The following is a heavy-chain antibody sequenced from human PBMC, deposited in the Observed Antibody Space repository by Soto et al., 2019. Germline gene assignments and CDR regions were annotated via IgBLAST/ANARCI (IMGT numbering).Heavy chain of an antibody. J-gene: IGHJ6*02. V-gene: IGHV3-13*05. D-gene: IGHD2-15*01. CDR3: ARAYSGRLPRRADYYYAMDV. Sequence: GGSLRLSCAASGFSFSTYDMHWVRQVSGKGLEWVSAIGSADDPYYLGSVKGRFTISRENAKNSLYLQMNSLRAGDAAVYYCARAYSGRLPRRADYYYAMDVWGLGTTVTVSS. CDR1: GFSFSTYD. CDR2: IGSADDP.